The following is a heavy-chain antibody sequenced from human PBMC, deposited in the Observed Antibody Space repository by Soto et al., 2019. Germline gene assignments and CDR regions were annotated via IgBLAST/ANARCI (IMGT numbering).Heavy chain of an antibody. CDR1: GGSISSSNW. CDR3: TIMRSSWDPNNY. J-gene: IGHJ4*02. Sequence: SETLSLTCAVSGGSISSSNWWSWVRQPPGKGLEWIGEIYHSGSTNYNPSLKSRVTISADKSINTAYLQWSSLKVSDTATYYCTIMRSSWDPNNYWGQGSLVTVSS. D-gene: IGHD6-13*01. V-gene: IGHV4-4*02. CDR2: IYHSGST.